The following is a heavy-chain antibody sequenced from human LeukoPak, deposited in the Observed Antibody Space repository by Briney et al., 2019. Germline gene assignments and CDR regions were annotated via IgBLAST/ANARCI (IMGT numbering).Heavy chain of an antibody. Sequence: GGSLRLSCAASGFTFSSYSMNWVRQAPGKGLEWVSSISSSSSYIYYADSVKGRFTISRDNAKNSLYLQMNSLRAEDTAVYYCAKDQCTNGVCSYYFDYWGQGTLVTVSS. CDR2: ISSSSSYI. V-gene: IGHV3-21*04. CDR1: GFTFSSYS. D-gene: IGHD2-8*01. J-gene: IGHJ4*02. CDR3: AKDQCTNGVCSYYFDY.